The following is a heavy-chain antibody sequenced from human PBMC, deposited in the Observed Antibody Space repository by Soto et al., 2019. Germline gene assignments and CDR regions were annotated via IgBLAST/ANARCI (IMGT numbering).Heavy chain of an antibody. CDR2: IYSGGYT. D-gene: IGHD3-16*01. Sequence: EVQLVESGGGLIQPGGSLRLSCAVSGFTVSNNYMSWVRQAPGKGLEGVSVIYSGGYTAYGDSVKGRFTISRDNSKHTIYPQKKSRGADDPALYSWATQGGGGGYWGQGTLVTVSS. CDR3: ATQGGGGGY. CDR1: GFTVSNNY. V-gene: IGHV3-53*01. J-gene: IGHJ4*02.